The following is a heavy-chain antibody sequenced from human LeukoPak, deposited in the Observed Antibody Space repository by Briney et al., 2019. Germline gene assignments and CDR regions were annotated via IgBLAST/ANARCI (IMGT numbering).Heavy chain of an antibody. CDR1: GFTFSSYA. J-gene: IGHJ4*02. D-gene: IGHD3-22*01. V-gene: IGHV3-23*01. Sequence: GGSLRLSCAASGFTFSSYAMSWVRQTPGKGLEWVSAISGSGGSTYYADSVKGRFTISRDNSKNTLYLQMNSLRAEDTAVYYCAKGPPRRYYYDSSGYYLDYWGQGTLVTVSS. CDR2: ISGSGGST. CDR3: AKGPPRRYYYDSSGYYLDY.